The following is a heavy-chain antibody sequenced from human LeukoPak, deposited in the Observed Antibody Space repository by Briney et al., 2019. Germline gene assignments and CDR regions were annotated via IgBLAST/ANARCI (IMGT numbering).Heavy chain of an antibody. CDR1: GGSFSGYY. D-gene: IGHD5-18*01. J-gene: IGHJ4*02. Sequence: PPETLSLTCAVYGGSFSGYYWSWIRQPPGKGLEWIGEINHSGSTNYNPSLKSRVTISVDTSKNQFSLKLSSVTAADTAVYYCARAPPRRGYSYGYLAAGTYFDYWGQGTLVTVSS. CDR3: ARAPPRRGYSYGYLAAGTYFDY. V-gene: IGHV4-34*01. CDR2: INHSGST.